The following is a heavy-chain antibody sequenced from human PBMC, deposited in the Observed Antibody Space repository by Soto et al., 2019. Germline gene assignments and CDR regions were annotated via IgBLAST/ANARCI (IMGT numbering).Heavy chain of an antibody. CDR2: ISGIGHST. CDR1: GFTFSSYA. V-gene: IGHV3-23*01. CDR3: AKRIMSTIGHFDS. Sequence: ESLRLSCAASGFTFSSYAMGWVRQAPGKGLEWVSSISGIGHSTYYADSVKGRFTISRDNSKNTLHLQMNSLRAEDTAVYYCAKRIMSTIGHFDSWGQGTLVTVSS. J-gene: IGHJ4*02. D-gene: IGHD1-1*01.